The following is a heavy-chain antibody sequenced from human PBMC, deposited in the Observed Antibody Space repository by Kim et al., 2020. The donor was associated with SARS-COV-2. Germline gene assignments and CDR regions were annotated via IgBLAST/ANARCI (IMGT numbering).Heavy chain of an antibody. Sequence: GGSLRLSCAASGFTFSDFWMNWVRQAPGKGLEWVANIIQDGSERYYVDSVKGRFTISRDNAKNSLYLQMNNLRVEDTAVYYCGRRSAVRAGGSWGQGTLVTVSS. CDR1: GFTFSDFW. CDR3: GRRSAVRAGGS. D-gene: IGHD4-17*01. V-gene: IGHV3-7*01. CDR2: IIQDGSER. J-gene: IGHJ5*02.